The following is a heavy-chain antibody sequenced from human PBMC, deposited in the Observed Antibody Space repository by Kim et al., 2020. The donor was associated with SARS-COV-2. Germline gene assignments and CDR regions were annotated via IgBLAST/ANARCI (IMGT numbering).Heavy chain of an antibody. CDR3: ARVYSSAGAFDL. V-gene: IGHV4-59*01. Sequence: SETLSLICTVSGGSTTSDYWSWIRQPPGRGLEWIGDIYDNENTDYNPSLKSRVTMSIDTSKNQLFLLLTSVTAADTAMYYCARVYSSAGAFDLWGQGTMVSVSS. D-gene: IGHD2-21*01. CDR1: GGSTTSDY. J-gene: IGHJ3*01. CDR2: IYDNENT.